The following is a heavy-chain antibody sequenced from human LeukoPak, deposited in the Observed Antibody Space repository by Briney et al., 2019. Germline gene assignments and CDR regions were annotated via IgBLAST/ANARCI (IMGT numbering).Heavy chain of an antibody. J-gene: IGHJ4*02. D-gene: IGHD3-9*01. CDR1: GYTFTSYG. CDR2: ISAYNGNT. CDR3: ARDHILTGHSY. V-gene: IGHV1-18*01. Sequence: ASVKVSCKASGYTFTSYGISWVRQAPGQGLEWTGWISAYNGNTNYAQKLQGRVTMTTDTSTSAAYMELRSLRSDDTAVYYCARDHILTGHSYWGQGTLVTVSS.